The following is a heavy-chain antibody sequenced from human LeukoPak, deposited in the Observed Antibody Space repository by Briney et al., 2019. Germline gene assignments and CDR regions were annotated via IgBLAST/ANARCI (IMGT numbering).Heavy chain of an antibody. CDR3: TTDLILAAGSYHSDY. V-gene: IGHV3-33*01. D-gene: IGHD1-26*01. CDR2: IWYDGSNK. CDR1: GFTFSSYG. J-gene: IGHJ4*02. Sequence: GGSLRLSCAASGFTFSSYGMHWVRQAPGKGLEWVAVIWYDGSNKYYADSVKGRFTISRDDSKNTLYLQMNSLKTEDTAVYYCTTDLILAAGSYHSDYWGQGTLVTVSS.